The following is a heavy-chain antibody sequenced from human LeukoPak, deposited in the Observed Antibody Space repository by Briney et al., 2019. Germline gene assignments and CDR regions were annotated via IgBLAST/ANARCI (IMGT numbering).Heavy chain of an antibody. J-gene: IGHJ4*02. D-gene: IGHD2-8*01. V-gene: IGHV3-23*01. CDR3: ARVYLERLTAGYFDH. CDR1: GFTFGSYA. Sequence: GGSLRLSCAASGFTFGSYAMSWVRQAPGKGLEWVSTLSVNGGTTYYADSVKGRFTISRDNSKNTLYLQMNSLRDEDSAAYYCARVYLERLTAGYFDHWGQGTWVTVSP. CDR2: LSVNGGTT.